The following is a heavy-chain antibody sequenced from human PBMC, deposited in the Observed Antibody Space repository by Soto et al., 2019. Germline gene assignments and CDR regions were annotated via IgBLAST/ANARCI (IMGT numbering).Heavy chain of an antibody. CDR2: IYYSGST. Sequence: PSETLSLTCTVSGGSISSGGYYWSWIRQHPWKGLEWIGYIYYSGSTYYNPSLKSRVTISVDTSKNQFSLKLSSVTAADTAVYYCARGAIWFGEFPRLNWFDPWGQGXLVTVSS. CDR1: GGSISSGGYY. CDR3: ARGAIWFGEFPRLNWFDP. D-gene: IGHD3-10*01. J-gene: IGHJ5*02. V-gene: IGHV4-31*03.